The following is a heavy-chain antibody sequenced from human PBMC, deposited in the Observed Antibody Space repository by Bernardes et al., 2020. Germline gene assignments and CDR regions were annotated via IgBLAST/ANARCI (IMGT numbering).Heavy chain of an antibody. D-gene: IGHD3-22*01. Sequence: GGSLRLSCAASGFTVSSNYMSWVRQAPGKGLEWVSVIYSGGSTYYADSVKGRFTISRDNSKNTLYLQMNSLRAEDTAVYYCAREGYDSSGYPRPSAFDIWGQGTMVTVSS. CDR1: GFTVSSNY. V-gene: IGHV3-53*01. CDR3: AREGYDSSGYPRPSAFDI. J-gene: IGHJ3*02. CDR2: IYSGGST.